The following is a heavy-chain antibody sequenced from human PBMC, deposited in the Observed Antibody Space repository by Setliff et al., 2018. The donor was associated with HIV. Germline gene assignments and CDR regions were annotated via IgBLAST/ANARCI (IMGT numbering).Heavy chain of an antibody. D-gene: IGHD3-10*01. Sequence: GGSLRLSCAASGFTFTNAWMSWVRQAPGKGLEWVRRIKSKTDGETEDYAAPVKGRFTISRDDSRSTLYLQMNSLITEDTALYYCTTAVAQNWYGSGNENYWGQGTLVTVSS. J-gene: IGHJ4*02. CDR1: GFTFTNAW. CDR2: IKSKTDGETE. CDR3: TTAVAQNWYGSGNENY. V-gene: IGHV3-15*01.